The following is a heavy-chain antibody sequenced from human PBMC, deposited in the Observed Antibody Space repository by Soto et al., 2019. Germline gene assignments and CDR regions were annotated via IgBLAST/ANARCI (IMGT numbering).Heavy chain of an antibody. CDR2: INPSGGST. CDR3: AAVDWNYVEYYFDY. Sequence: ASVKVSCKASGYTFTSYYMHWVRQAPGQGLEWMGIINPSGGSTSYAQKFQERVTITRDMSTSTAYMELSSLRSEDTAVYYCAAVDWNYVEYYFDYWGQGTLVTVSS. J-gene: IGHJ4*02. D-gene: IGHD1-7*01. V-gene: IGHV1-46*01. CDR1: GYTFTSYY.